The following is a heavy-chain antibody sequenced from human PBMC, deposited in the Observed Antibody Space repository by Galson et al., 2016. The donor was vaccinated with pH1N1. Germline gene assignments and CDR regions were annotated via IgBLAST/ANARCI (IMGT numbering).Heavy chain of an antibody. D-gene: IGHD5-18*01. Sequence: SLRLSCAASGFSLSSFWMTWVRQAPEKGLEWVANINEDGSKIYYVDSVKGRFTISRDNAKNSLYLQMNSLRAEDTAVYYCARSIGNTGAHWGQGTLVTVSS. CDR2: INEDGSKI. V-gene: IGHV3-7*01. CDR1: GFSLSSFW. J-gene: IGHJ4*02. CDR3: ARSIGNTGAH.